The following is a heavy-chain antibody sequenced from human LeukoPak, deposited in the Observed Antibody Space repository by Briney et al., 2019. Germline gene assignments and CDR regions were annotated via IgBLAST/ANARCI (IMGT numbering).Heavy chain of an antibody. Sequence: GGSLRLSCAASGFTFTSYAMSWVRQAPGKGLEWVSTISGRGGSTYYTDSVKGRFSISRDTSKNTLYLQMNSLSAEDTAVYYYAKGHYDDSSGQYFDYWGQGTPVTVSS. CDR3: AKGHYDDSSGQYFDY. D-gene: IGHD3-22*01. V-gene: IGHV3-23*01. CDR2: ISGRGGST. CDR1: GFTFTSYA. J-gene: IGHJ4*02.